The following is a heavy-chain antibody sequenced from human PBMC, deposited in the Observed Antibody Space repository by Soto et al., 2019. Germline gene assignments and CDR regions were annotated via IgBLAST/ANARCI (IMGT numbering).Heavy chain of an antibody. CDR2: LKSDNGGA. Sequence: QVQLVQSGAEVKPPGASVTVSCKASGYTFTGHYMHWVRQVSGKGLEYLGWLKSDNGGAYFAPKFQGRVTFTRDTSTTTAHMELSGLRSDDTAVYFWARDLCPLGSGSACPKFGLDFWGQGTTVTVSS. V-gene: IGHV1-2*02. CDR3: ARDLCPLGSGSACPKFGLDF. CDR1: GYTFTGHY. J-gene: IGHJ6*02. D-gene: IGHD3-10*01.